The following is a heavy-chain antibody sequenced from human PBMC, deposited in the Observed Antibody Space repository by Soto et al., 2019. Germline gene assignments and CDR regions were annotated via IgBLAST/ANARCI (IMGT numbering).Heavy chain of an antibody. CDR1: GGSISSYY. CDR3: ARDPRSMTTTSGYYYGMDV. V-gene: IGHV4-59*01. D-gene: IGHD4-4*01. J-gene: IGHJ6*04. CDR2: IYYSGST. Sequence: LSLTCTVSGGSISSYYWSWIRQPPGKGLEWIGYIYYSGSTNYNPSLKSRVTISVDTAKNQFSLKLSSVTAADTAVYYCARDPRSMTTTSGYYYGMDVWGEGTTVTVSS.